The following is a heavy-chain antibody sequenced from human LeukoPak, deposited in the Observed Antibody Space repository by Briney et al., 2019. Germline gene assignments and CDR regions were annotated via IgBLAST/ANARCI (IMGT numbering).Heavy chain of an antibody. CDR2: INHSGST. CDR3: ARRNTIYYYNMDV. J-gene: IGHJ6*03. D-gene: IGHD3-9*01. V-gene: IGHV4-34*01. CDR1: GGSFSGYY. Sequence: KPSETLSLTCAVYGGSFSGYYWSWIRQPPGKGLEWIGEINHSGSTNYNPSLKSRVTISVDTSKNQFSLKLSSVTAADTAVYYCARRNTIYYYNMDVWGKGTTVTASS.